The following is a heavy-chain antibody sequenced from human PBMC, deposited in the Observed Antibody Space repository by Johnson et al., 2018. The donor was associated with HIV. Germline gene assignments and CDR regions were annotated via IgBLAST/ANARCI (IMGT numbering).Heavy chain of an antibody. Sequence: VQLVESGGGLVQPGRSLRLSCAASGFSFDDYAMHWVRQVPGKGLEWVSGINWNSNNIAYADSVKGRFTIARDNAKNSLYLQMNSLSPEDTALYYCAKVLVVVTASGAFDSWGQGTMVTVSS. CDR3: AKVLVVVTASGAFDS. D-gene: IGHD2-21*02. CDR2: INWNSNNI. J-gene: IGHJ3*02. V-gene: IGHV3-9*01. CDR1: GFSFDDYA.